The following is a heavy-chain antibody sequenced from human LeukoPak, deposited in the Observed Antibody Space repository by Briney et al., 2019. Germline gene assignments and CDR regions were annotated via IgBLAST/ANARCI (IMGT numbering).Heavy chain of an antibody. CDR2: MNPNSGNT. CDR3: AILIGSQYSSSWYRAYYYYYGMDV. V-gene: IGHV1-8*01. Sequence: ASVKVSCKASGYTFTSYDINWVRQATGQGLEWMGWMNPNSGNTGYAQKFQGRVTMTRNTSISTAYMELSSLRSEDTAVYYCAILIGSQYSSSWYRAYYYYYGMDVWGQGTTVTVSS. D-gene: IGHD6-13*01. J-gene: IGHJ6*02. CDR1: GYTFTSYD.